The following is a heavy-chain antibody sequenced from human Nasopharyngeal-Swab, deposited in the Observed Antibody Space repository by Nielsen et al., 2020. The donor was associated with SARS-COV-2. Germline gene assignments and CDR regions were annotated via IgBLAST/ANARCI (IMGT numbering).Heavy chain of an antibody. V-gene: IGHV3-21*01. CDR2: ISSSSSYI. CDR1: GFTFSSYS. Sequence: GGSLRLSCAASGFTFSSYSMNWVRQAPGEGLEWVSSISSSSSYIYYADSVKGRFTISRDNAKNSLYLQMNSLRAEDTAVYYCARDPGRWVRGVYYWGQGTLVTVSS. CDR3: ARDPGRWVRGVYY. J-gene: IGHJ4*02. D-gene: IGHD3-10*01.